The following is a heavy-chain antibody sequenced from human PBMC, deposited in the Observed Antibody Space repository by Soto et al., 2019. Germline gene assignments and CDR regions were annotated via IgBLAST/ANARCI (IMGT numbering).Heavy chain of an antibody. D-gene: IGHD3-22*01. CDR2: ISWDRHNI. CDR3: VKGTSSGYYYVTGFDS. V-gene: IGHV3-9*01. CDR1: GFRFDNYA. Sequence: PGGSLRLSCAGSGFRFDNYAMHWVRQAPGKGLEWVSGISWDRHNIGYADSVKGRFSISRDNANNLLYLQMNSLREEDTAFYYCVKGTSSGYYYVTGFDSWGQGILVTVSS. J-gene: IGHJ4*02.